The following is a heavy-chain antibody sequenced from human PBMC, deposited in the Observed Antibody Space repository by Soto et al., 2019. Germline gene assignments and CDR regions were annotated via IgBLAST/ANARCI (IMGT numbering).Heavy chain of an antibody. CDR1: GGSISSYY. CDR3: ARRYGGNFDY. J-gene: IGHJ4*02. Sequence: SETLSLTCTVSGGSISSYYWSWIRQPPGKGLEWIGYIYYSGSTNYNPSLKSRVTISVDTSKNQFSLKLSSVTAADTVVYYCARRYGGNFDYWGQGTLVTVSS. V-gene: IGHV4-59*08. CDR2: IYYSGST. D-gene: IGHD1-26*01.